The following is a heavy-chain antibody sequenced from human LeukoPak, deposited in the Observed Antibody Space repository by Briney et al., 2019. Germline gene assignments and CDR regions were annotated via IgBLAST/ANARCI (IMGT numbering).Heavy chain of an antibody. CDR2: IKSKTDGGTT. CDR1: GFTFSNAW. D-gene: IGHD3-10*01. V-gene: IGHV3-15*01. Sequence: GGSLRLSWAASGFTFSNAWMSWVRQAPGKGRGWVGRIKSKTDGGTTDYAATVKGRFTISRDDSKNTLYLQMNSLKTEDTAVYYCTTSGSGSSGWFDPWGQGTLVTVSS. CDR3: TTSGSGSSGWFDP. J-gene: IGHJ5*02.